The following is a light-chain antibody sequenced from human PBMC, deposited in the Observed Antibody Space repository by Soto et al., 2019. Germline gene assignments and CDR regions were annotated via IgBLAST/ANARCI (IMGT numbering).Light chain of an antibody. CDR3: QQYYYYPLLI. J-gene: IGKJ4*01. CDR2: VAS. V-gene: IGKV3-15*01. CDR1: RNINRK. Sequence: EIVMTQSPATLSVSPGDRATLSCRASRNINRKLAWYQQKPGHAPRLLISVASTRATDIPARFSGSGSGTEFTLTISRLHSEDSAVYYCQQYYYYPLLIFGGGNKVEIK.